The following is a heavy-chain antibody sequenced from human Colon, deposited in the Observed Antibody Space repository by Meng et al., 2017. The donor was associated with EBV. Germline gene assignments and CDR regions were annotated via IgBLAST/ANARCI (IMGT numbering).Heavy chain of an antibody. Sequence: QVQLQESGPGLVKPSXXLSLTCDVSGGSIRNDQWWSGVRQAPGKGLEWIGEIIHGGSPSYNPSLKSRVTISIDTSKNQLSLMLSSVTAADTAVYYCARRPTGIDYWGQGTLVTVSS. CDR3: ARRPTGIDY. V-gene: IGHV4-4*02. CDR1: GGSIRNDQW. J-gene: IGHJ4*02. D-gene: IGHD2-8*02. CDR2: IIHGGSP.